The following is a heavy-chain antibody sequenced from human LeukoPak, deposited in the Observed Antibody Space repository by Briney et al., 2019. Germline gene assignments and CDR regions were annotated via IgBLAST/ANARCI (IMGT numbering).Heavy chain of an antibody. CDR3: AILPGYSSGWYEVNY. V-gene: IGHV3-23*01. J-gene: IGHJ4*02. CDR2: VSGSGKNT. CDR1: GLIFSSYA. Sequence: GGSLRLSCAASGLIFSSYAMSWVRQAPGKGLEWVSSVSGSGKNTYYADSVKGRFTISRDNSKNTLHLQMNSLRAEGTAVYYCAILPGYSSGWYEVNYWGQGTLVTVSS. D-gene: IGHD6-13*01.